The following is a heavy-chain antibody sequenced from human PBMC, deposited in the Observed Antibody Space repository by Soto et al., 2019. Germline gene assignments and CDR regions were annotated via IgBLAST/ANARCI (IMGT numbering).Heavy chain of an antibody. J-gene: IGHJ4*02. CDR2: VSPHGANT. CDR1: GFTFGSCG. V-gene: IGHV3-23*01. CDR3: ATEGAKTTWNFDY. D-gene: IGHD1-1*01. Sequence: PGGSLRLSCVASGFTFGSCGMNWVRQAPGKGLEWVAGVSPHGANTYYADSVRGRFIISRDDSRNTVSPDMNSLRGDDSAVYYCATEGAKTTWNFDYWGQGTVVTVSS.